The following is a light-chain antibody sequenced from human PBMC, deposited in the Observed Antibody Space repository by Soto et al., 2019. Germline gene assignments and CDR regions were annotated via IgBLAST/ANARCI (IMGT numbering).Light chain of an antibody. CDR3: QQRSNWPFLT. J-gene: IGKJ3*01. CDR2: GAS. V-gene: IGKV3D-20*02. Sequence: IVLTQSPGTLSLSPGERATLSCRASQSVSSSYLAWYQQKPGQAPRLLIYGASSRATGIPDRFSGSGSGTDFTLTISRLEPEDFAVYYCQQRSNWPFLTFGPGTKVDI. CDR1: QSVSSSY.